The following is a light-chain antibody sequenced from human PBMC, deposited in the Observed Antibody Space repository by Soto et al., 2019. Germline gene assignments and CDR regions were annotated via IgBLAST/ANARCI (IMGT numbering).Light chain of an antibody. V-gene: IGLV2-14*01. CDR2: DVS. CDR1: SSDVGGYNY. Sequence: QSALTQPASVSGSPGQSITISCTGTSSDVGGYNYVSWYQQHPGKAPKLMIYDVSNLPSGVSNRFSGSKSGNTASLTISGLQAEDEADYYCSSYTSSSTVLFGGGTQLTVL. J-gene: IGLJ2*01. CDR3: SSYTSSSTVL.